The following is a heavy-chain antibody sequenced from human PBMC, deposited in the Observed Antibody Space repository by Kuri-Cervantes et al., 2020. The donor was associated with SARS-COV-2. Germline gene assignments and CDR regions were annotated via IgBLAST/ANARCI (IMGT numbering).Heavy chain of an antibody. Sequence: SETLSLTCAVSGYSISSGYYWGWIRQPPGKGLEWIGSIYHSGSTYYNPSLKSRVTIFVDTSNNHFSLRLNSVSAADTAVYYCARSGSYPYYYYYMDVWGKGTTVTVSS. CDR3: ARSGSYPYYYYYMDV. CDR1: GYSISSGYY. D-gene: IGHD1-26*01. V-gene: IGHV4-38-2*01. J-gene: IGHJ6*03. CDR2: IYHSGST.